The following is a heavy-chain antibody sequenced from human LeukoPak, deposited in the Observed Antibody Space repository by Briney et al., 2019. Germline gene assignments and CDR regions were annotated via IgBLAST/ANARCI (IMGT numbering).Heavy chain of an antibody. CDR2: IYYSGST. J-gene: IGHJ4*02. V-gene: IGHV4-59*06. Sequence: TSETLSLTCTVSGGSISSYYWSWIRQPPGKGLEWIGYIYYSGSTYYNPSLKSRVTISVDTSKNQFSLKLSSVTAADTAVYYCASSRSSSRMVGWGQGTLVTVSS. D-gene: IGHD6-6*01. CDR1: GGSISSYY. CDR3: ASSRSSSRMVG.